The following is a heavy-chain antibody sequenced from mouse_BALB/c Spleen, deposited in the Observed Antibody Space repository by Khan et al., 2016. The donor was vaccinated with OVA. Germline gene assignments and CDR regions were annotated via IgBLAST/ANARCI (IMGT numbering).Heavy chain of an antibody. CDR3: ARENYYGRTYYAMDY. V-gene: IGHV1S41*01. J-gene: IGHJ4*01. D-gene: IGHD1-1*01. Sequence: DLVKPGTSVKLSCKASGYTFTSYWINWIKPRPGQGLEWIGRIGPGSSNTYYSEMFKGKAALTVDTSSTTAYIQLSSLSSEDSAVYFCARENYYGRTYYAMDYWGQGTSVTVSS. CDR1: GYTFTSYW. CDR2: IGPGSSNT.